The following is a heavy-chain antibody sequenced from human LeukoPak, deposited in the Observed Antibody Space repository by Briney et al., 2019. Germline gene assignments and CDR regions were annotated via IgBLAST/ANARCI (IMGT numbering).Heavy chain of an antibody. V-gene: IGHV4-61*02. CDR2: IYTSGST. D-gene: IGHD4-17*01. CDR3: ARESPYGDYALDY. Sequence: TSETLSLTCIVSGGSISSGSYYWTWIRQPAGKGLEWIGRIYTSGSTNYNPSLKSRVTMSVDTSKNQFSLKLSSVTAADTAVYYCARESPYGDYALDYWGQGTLVTVSS. CDR1: GGSISSGSYY. J-gene: IGHJ4*02.